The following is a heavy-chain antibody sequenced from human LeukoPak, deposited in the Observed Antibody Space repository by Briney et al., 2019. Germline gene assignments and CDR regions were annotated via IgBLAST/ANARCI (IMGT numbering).Heavy chain of an antibody. CDR1: GGTFSSYA. CDR3: ARVKVGARLLSGYCYYYMDV. V-gene: IGHV1-69*13. D-gene: IGHD3-22*01. Sequence: ASVKVSCKASGGTFSSYAISWVRQAPGQGLEWMGGIIPIFGTANYAQKFQGRVTITADESTSTAYMELSSLRSEDTAVYYCARVKVGARLLSGYCYYYMDVWGKGTTVTISS. CDR2: IIPIFGTA. J-gene: IGHJ6*03.